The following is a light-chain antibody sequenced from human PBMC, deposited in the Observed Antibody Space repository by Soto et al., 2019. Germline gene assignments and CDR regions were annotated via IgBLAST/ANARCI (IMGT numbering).Light chain of an antibody. CDR1: QTIGDN. Sequence: DIQMTQSPSSLSASVGDRVTITCRASQTIGDNLNWYLQKLGKAPKLLIYDASTLESGVPSRFSGRGSGTDFTLTITSLQPDDSATYYCQQCYTYAYTFGQGTKVDIK. CDR2: DAS. CDR3: QQCYTYAYT. J-gene: IGKJ2*01. V-gene: IGKV1-39*01.